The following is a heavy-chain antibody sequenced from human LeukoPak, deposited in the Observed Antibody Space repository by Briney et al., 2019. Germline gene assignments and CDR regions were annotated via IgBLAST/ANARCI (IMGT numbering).Heavy chain of an antibody. Sequence: GGSLRLSCAASGFTFSSYAMSWVRQAPGEGLEWVSAISGSGGSTCYADSVKGRFTISRDNSKNTLYLQMNSLRAEDTAVYYCARSLGYTYGSYYFDYWGQGTLVTVSS. CDR2: ISGSGGST. CDR3: ARSLGYTYGSYYFDY. J-gene: IGHJ4*02. CDR1: GFTFSSYA. V-gene: IGHV3-23*01. D-gene: IGHD5-18*01.